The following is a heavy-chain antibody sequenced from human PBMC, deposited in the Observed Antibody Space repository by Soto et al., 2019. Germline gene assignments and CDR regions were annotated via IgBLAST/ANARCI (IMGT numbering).Heavy chain of an antibody. CDR3: AVSYYYDSSGYSYYFDY. V-gene: IGHV3-30-3*01. CDR2: ISYDGSDK. D-gene: IGHD3-22*01. J-gene: IGHJ4*02. CDR1: GFTFSTYA. Sequence: SLRLSCAASGFTFSTYAMHWVRQAPGKGLEWVAVISYDGSDKYYADSVKGRFTISRDNSKKMLYLQVNSLRAEDTAVYYCAVSYYYDSSGYSYYFDYWGLGTLVTVSS.